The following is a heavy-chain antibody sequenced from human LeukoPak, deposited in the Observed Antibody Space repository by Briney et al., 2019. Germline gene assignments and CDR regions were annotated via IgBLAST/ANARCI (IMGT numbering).Heavy chain of an antibody. J-gene: IGHJ6*03. CDR2: MNPNSGNT. V-gene: IGHV1-8*01. CDR3: ARDGQMVRGVIITEYYYYYYMDV. Sequence: GASVKVSCKASGYTFTSYDINWVRQATGQGLEWMGWMNPNSGNTGYAQKFQGRVTMTRNTSISTAYMELSSLRSEDTAVYYCARDGQMVRGVIITEYYYYYYMDVWGKGTTVTISS. CDR1: GYTFTSYD. D-gene: IGHD3-10*01.